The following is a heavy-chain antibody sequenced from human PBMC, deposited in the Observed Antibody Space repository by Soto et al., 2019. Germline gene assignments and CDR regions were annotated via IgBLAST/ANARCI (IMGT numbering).Heavy chain of an antibody. V-gene: IGHV3-23*01. D-gene: IGHD6-19*01. CDR3: AKVPVYSSGWLYYFDY. CDR1: GVTFSSYA. Sequence: GGSLRLSCAASGVTFSSYAMSWVRQAPGKGLEWVSAISGSGGSTYYADSVKGRFTISRDNSKNTLYLQMNSLRAEDTAVYYCAKVPVYSSGWLYYFDYWGQGTLVTVSS. J-gene: IGHJ4*02. CDR2: ISGSGGST.